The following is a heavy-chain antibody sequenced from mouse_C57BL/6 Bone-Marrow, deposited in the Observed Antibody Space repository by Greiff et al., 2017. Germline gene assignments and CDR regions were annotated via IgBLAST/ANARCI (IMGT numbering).Heavy chain of an antibody. J-gene: IGHJ1*03. Sequence: QVQLQQPGAELVKPGASVKLSCKASGYTFTSYWMHWVKQRPGQGLEWIGMIHPNSGSTNYNEKFKSKATLTVDKSSSTAYMQLSSLTSEDSAVYYCASYYGSSYPSYWYCDVWGTGTTVTGSS. CDR2: IHPNSGST. CDR1: GYTFTSYW. D-gene: IGHD1-1*01. V-gene: IGHV1-64*01. CDR3: ASYYGSSYPSYWYCDV.